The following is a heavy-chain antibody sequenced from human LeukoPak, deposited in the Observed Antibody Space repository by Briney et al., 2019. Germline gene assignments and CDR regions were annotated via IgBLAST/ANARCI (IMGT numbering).Heavy chain of an antibody. J-gene: IGHJ6*02. Sequence: ASVKVSCKASGYTFTSYDINWVRQATGQGLEWMGWMNPNSGNTGYAQKFQGRVTMTRNTSISTAYMELSSLRSEDTAVYYCARHVSAAGVHYYGMDVWGQGTTATVSS. CDR2: MNPNSGNT. CDR1: GYTFTSYD. V-gene: IGHV1-8*01. D-gene: IGHD6-13*01. CDR3: ARHVSAAGVHYYGMDV.